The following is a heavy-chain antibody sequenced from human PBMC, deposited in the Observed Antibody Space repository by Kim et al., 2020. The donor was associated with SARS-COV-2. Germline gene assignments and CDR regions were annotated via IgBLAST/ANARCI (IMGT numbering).Heavy chain of an antibody. Sequence: SNPSLKSRVTISVDTSKNQFSLKLSSVTAADTAVYYCARHGGYYYYGMDVWGQGTTVTVSS. J-gene: IGHJ6*02. CDR3: ARHGGYYYYGMDV. V-gene: IGHV4-39*01.